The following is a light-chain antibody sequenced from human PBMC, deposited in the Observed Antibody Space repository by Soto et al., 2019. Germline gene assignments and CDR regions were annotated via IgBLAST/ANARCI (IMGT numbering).Light chain of an antibody. CDR1: QSISNY. V-gene: IGKV1-39*01. Sequence: DIQMTQSPSSLSASVGDRVTITCRASQSISNYLNWYQQKPGKAPNLLIYESSTLESGVPSTFSGDGFGTDFTLTISSLHPDDFATYYCQQSFFAPPTFGRGTKVDIK. J-gene: IGKJ1*01. CDR3: QQSFFAPPT. CDR2: ESS.